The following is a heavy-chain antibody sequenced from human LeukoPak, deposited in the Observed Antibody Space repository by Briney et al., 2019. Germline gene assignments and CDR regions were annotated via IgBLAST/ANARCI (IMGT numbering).Heavy chain of an antibody. D-gene: IGHD2-2*01. CDR2: ISAYNGNT. J-gene: IGHJ5*02. CDR1: GYTFTSYG. V-gene: IGHV1-18*04. CDR3: ARDIFGYCSSTSCNNWFDP. Sequence: GASVKVSCKASGYTFTSYGISWVRQAPGRGLEWMGWISAYNGNTNYAQKLQGRVTMTTDTSTSTAYMELRSLRSDDTAVYYCARDIFGYCSSTSCNNWFDPWGQGTLVTVSS.